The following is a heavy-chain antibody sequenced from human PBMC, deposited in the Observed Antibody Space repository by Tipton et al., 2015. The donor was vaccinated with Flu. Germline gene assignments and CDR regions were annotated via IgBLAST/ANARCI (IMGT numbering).Heavy chain of an antibody. CDR1: GYSFTNYW. CDR2: VYPGDSDT. D-gene: IGHD6-13*01. CDR3: VRRGGVAEPFDY. Sequence: QLVQSGAEVRKPGESLKIPCKGSGYSFTNYWIGWVRQMPGKGLEWMGVVYPGDSDTRYSLSFQGQVTISADKSNGTAFLQWSSLKASDTAMYYCVRRGGVAEPFDYWGQGTLLIVSS. J-gene: IGHJ4*02. V-gene: IGHV5-51*03.